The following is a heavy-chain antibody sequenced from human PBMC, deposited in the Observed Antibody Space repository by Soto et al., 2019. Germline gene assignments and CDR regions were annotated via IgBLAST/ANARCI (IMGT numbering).Heavy chain of an antibody. D-gene: IGHD5-18*01. V-gene: IGHV3-9*01. J-gene: IGHJ4*02. CDR2: ISWNSGNI. Sequence: EVQLEESGGALAQPGRSLRLSCAASGFTFDDYAMHWVRQVLGKGLEWVSSISWNSGNIGYADSVKGRFTTSRDNAKISLYLQMNSLRPEDTALYYCVRSKGGYSYGTPFDYWGQGTLVTVSS. CDR3: VRSKGGYSYGTPFDY. CDR1: GFTFDDYA.